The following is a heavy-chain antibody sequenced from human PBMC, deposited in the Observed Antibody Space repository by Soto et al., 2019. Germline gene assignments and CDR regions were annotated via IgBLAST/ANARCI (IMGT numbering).Heavy chain of an antibody. Sequence: PSGTLSLTCTVSGGSISSYYWSWIRQPPGKGLEWIGYIYYSGSTNYNPSLKSRVTISVDTSKNQFSLKLSSVTAADTAVYYCARNIVAIPSRSRWFDRWGQGTLVTVSS. CDR1: GGSISSYY. D-gene: IGHD5-12*01. CDR2: IYYSGST. CDR3: ARNIVAIPSRSRWFDR. V-gene: IGHV4-59*01. J-gene: IGHJ5*02.